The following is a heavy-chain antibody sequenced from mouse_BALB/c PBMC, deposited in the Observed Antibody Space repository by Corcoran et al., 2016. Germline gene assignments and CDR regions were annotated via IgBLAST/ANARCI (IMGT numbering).Heavy chain of an antibody. CDR2: INPYNDGT. CDR1: GYTFTSYV. V-gene: IGHV1S136*01. CDR3: ARSGDYYGSKDYFDY. J-gene: IGHJ2*01. D-gene: IGHD1-1*01. Sequence: EVQLQQSGPELVKPGASVKMYCKASGYTFTSYVMHWVKQKPGQGLEWIGYINPYNDGTKYNEKFKGKATLTSDKSSSTAYMELSSLTSEDSAVYYCARSGDYYGSKDYFDYWGQGTTLTVSS.